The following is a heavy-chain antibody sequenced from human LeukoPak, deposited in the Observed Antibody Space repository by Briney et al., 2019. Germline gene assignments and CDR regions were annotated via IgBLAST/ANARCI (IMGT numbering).Heavy chain of an antibody. CDR1: GFTFGNYW. CDR3: VSAWGTTDDY. CDR2: IKTDGSTT. Sequence: GGSLRLSCAASGFTFGNYWMHWVRHAPGEGLVWVSRIKTDGSTTNYADSVKGRFTISRDNAKNTLYLQLNSLRAEDTAVYYCVSAWGTTDDYWGQGTLVTVSS. V-gene: IGHV3-74*01. J-gene: IGHJ4*02. D-gene: IGHD1-7*01.